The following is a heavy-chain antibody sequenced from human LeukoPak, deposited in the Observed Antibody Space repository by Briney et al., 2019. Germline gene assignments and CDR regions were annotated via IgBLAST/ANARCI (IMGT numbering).Heavy chain of an antibody. V-gene: IGHV1-18*01. D-gene: IGHD3-16*02. J-gene: IGHJ3*02. Sequence: ASVKVSCEASGYTFTSYGISWVRQAPGQGLEWMGWISAYNGNTNYAQKLQGRVTMTTDTSTSTAYMELRSLRSDDTAVYYCARDSAAGMFTFGGVIVTDAFDIWGQGTMVTVSS. CDR1: GYTFTSYG. CDR3: ARDSAAGMFTFGGVIVTDAFDI. CDR2: ISAYNGNT.